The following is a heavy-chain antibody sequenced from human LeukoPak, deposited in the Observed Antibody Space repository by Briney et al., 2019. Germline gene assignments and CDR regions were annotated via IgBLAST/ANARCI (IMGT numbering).Heavy chain of an antibody. CDR3: ARAQYASGSFFDY. D-gene: IGHD3-10*01. Sequence: PSETLSLTCAVSGGSISTHYWSWIRQPPGKGLEWIGYIYYTGSTNYNPSLKSRVTMAIDTSKNQFSLELTFVSAADTAVYYCARAQYASGSFFDYWGQGTLATVSS. CDR2: IYYTGST. CDR1: GGSISTHY. J-gene: IGHJ4*02. V-gene: IGHV4-59*11.